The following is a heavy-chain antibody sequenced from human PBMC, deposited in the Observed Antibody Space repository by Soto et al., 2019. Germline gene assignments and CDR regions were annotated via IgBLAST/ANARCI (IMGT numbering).Heavy chain of an antibody. D-gene: IGHD2-2*01. V-gene: IGHV1-69*13. J-gene: IGHJ6*02. CDR3: ARSVSFRYQLLKRGMDV. Sequence: SVKVSCKASGGTFSSYAISWVRQAPGQGLEWVGGIIPIFGTANYAQKFQGRVTITADESTSTAYMELSSLRSEDTAVYYCARSVSFRYQLLKRGMDVWGQGTTVTVSS. CDR1: GGTFSSYA. CDR2: IIPIFGTA.